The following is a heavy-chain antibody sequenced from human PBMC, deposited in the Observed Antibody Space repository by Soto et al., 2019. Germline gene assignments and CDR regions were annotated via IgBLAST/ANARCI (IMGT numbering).Heavy chain of an antibody. Sequence: GGSLRLSCAASGFTFSSYSMNWVRQAPGKGLEWVSSISSSSSYIYYADSVKGRFTISRDNAKNSLYLQMNSLRAEDTAVYYCARFYPVGGSSHPFDYWGQGTLVTVSS. CDR2: ISSSSSYI. D-gene: IGHD6-6*01. CDR3: ARFYPVGGSSHPFDY. V-gene: IGHV3-21*01. J-gene: IGHJ4*02. CDR1: GFTFSSYS.